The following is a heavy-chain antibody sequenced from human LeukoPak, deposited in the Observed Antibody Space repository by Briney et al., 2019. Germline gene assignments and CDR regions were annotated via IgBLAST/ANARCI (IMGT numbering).Heavy chain of an antibody. J-gene: IGHJ3*02. CDR3: HLGDAFDI. Sequence: PGRSLRLSCAASGFIFSSYGMHWVRQAPGKGLEWVAVISYDGSNKYYADSVKGRFTISRDNSKNTLYLQMNSLRAEDTAVYYCHLGDAFDIWGQGTMVTVSS. V-gene: IGHV3-30*19. CDR2: ISYDGSNK. CDR1: GFIFSSYG. D-gene: IGHD7-27*01.